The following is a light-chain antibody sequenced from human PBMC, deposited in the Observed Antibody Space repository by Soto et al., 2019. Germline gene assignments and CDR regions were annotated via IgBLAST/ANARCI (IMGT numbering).Light chain of an antibody. Sequence: QSVLTRPASVSGHPGQSITISCSGTTTDVGGDNYVSWYQHHPGKAPQLIIYEVTKRPSGVADRFSGSRAGYTASLTSSGLQAEDEADYYCSSYASSRNFVFGTGTKVTVL. CDR3: SSYASSRNFV. J-gene: IGLJ1*01. V-gene: IGLV2-14*01. CDR2: EVT. CDR1: TTDVGGDNY.